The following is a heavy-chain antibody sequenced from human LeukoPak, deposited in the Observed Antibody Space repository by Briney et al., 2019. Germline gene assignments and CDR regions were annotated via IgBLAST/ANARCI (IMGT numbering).Heavy chain of an antibody. V-gene: IGHV3-7*01. CDR1: GFTFSSNW. CDR2: IKEDGGEK. CDR3: ARDFGYCSGGSCYTRMDV. J-gene: IGHJ6*03. D-gene: IGHD2-15*01. Sequence: GGSLRLSCAASGFTFSSNWMSWVRQAPGKGLEWVSNIKEDGGEKNYVDSVKGRFIISRDNAKNSLYLQMNSLRAGDTAVYYCARDFGYCSGGSCYTRMDVWGKGTTVTVSS.